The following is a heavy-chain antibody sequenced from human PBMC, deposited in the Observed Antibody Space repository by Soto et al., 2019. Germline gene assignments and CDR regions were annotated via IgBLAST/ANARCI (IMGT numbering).Heavy chain of an antibody. J-gene: IGHJ4*02. CDR3: ARLVYDSRLNNVYFDY. CDR1: GVSISSGNW. Sequence: VHLQESGPGLAKPSGTLSLTCDVSGVSISSGNWWSWVRQPPGKGLEWIGEVYYDGSANYHPSLETRVTISVDSSKNLFSLRLNSVTAADTATYYCARLVYDSRLNNVYFDYWGQGTLVTVSS. CDR2: VYYDGSA. D-gene: IGHD3-22*01. V-gene: IGHV4-4*02.